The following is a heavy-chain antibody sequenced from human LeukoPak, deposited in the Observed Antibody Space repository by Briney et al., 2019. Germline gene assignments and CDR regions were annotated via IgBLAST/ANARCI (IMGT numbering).Heavy chain of an antibody. CDR3: ARVTTRGTPAHLWGGSYLVKVEWFDP. D-gene: IGHD1-26*01. V-gene: IGHV4-31*03. J-gene: IGHJ5*02. CDR1: GGSISSGGYY. CDR2: IYYSGST. Sequence: PSQTLSLTCTVSGGSISSGGYYWSWICQHPGKGLEWIGYIYYSGSTYYNPSLKSRVTISVDTSKNQFSLKLSSVTAADTAVYYCARVTTRGTPAHLWGGSYLVKVEWFDPWGQGTLVTVSS.